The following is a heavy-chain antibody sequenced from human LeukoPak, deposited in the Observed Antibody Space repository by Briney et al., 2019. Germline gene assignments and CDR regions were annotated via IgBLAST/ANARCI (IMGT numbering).Heavy chain of an antibody. J-gene: IGHJ6*03. CDR3: ARDDFRLDTTFYYYYYYMDV. V-gene: IGHV4-4*07. Sequence: SETLSLTCSVSVVSMNGYYWSWLRQSAGNRLEWIGHVDSSGNTNYNPSLKSRVTMSVDTSKNQFSLKLSSVTAADTAVYYCARDDFRLDTTFYYYYYYMDVWGKGTTVTISS. CDR2: VDSSGNT. CDR1: VVSMNGYY. D-gene: IGHD1-1*01.